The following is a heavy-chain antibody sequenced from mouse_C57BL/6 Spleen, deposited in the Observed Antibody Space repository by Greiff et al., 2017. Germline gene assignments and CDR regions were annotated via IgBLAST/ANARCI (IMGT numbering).Heavy chain of an antibody. CDR1: GYTFTDYE. J-gene: IGHJ1*03. CDR2: IDPETGGT. D-gene: IGHD1-1*01. CDR3: TREGYYGSLDV. V-gene: IGHV1-15*01. Sequence: QVQLQQSGAELVRPGASVTLSCKASGYTFTDYEMYWVKQTPVHGLEWIGAIDPETGGTAYNQKFKGKVILTADKSSSTAYMELRSLTSEDSAVYYCTREGYYGSLDVWGTGTTVTVSS.